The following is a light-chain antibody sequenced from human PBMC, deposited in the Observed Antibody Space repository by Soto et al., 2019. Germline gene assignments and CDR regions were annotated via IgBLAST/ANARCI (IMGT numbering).Light chain of an antibody. J-gene: IGLJ1*01. Sequence: QSVLTQPPSVSGAPGQRVTISCTGSSSNIGAGYDVNWYQHLPGTAPKLLIYGNSNRPSGVPDRFSGSKSGTSASLAITGLQAEDEAEYYCQSYDSSLSGSRVFGTGTKLTVL. CDR1: SSNIGAGYD. V-gene: IGLV1-40*01. CDR3: QSYDSSLSGSRV. CDR2: GNS.